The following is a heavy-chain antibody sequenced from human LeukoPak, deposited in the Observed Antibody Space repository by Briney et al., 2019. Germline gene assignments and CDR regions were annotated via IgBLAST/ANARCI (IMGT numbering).Heavy chain of an antibody. CDR1: GGSISSYY. V-gene: IGHV4-59*01. Sequence: PSETLSLTCTVSGGSISSYYWSWLRQPPGKGLEWIGYIYYSGSTHYNPSLKSRVTISVDTSKNQFSLKLSSVTAADTAVYYCARDRGAVAGPAFDPWGQGTLVTVSS. CDR3: ARDRGAVAGPAFDP. J-gene: IGHJ5*02. CDR2: IYYSGST. D-gene: IGHD6-19*01.